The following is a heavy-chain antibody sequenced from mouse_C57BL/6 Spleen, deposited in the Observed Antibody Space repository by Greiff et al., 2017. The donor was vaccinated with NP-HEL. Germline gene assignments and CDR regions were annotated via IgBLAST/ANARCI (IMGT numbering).Heavy chain of an antibody. J-gene: IGHJ4*01. CDR3: ARAYDYAMDY. CDR2: IYPGDGDT. D-gene: IGHD2-12*01. CDR1: GYAFSSSW. V-gene: IGHV1-82*01. Sequence: QVQLQQSGPELVKPGASVKISCKASGYAFSSSWMNWVKQRPGKGLEWIGRIYPGDGDTNSNGKFKGKATLTADKSSSTAYMQLSSLTSEDAAVYFCARAYDYAMDYWGQGTSGTVSS.